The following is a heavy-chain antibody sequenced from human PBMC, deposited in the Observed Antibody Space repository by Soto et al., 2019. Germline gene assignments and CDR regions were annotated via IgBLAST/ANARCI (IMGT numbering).Heavy chain of an antibody. D-gene: IGHD3-22*01. V-gene: IGHV4-34*01. J-gene: IGHJ4*02. CDR1: GGSFSGYY. Sequence: SATLSLTCAVYGGSFSGYYWSWIRQPPGKGLEWIGEINHSGSTNYNPSLKSRVTISVDTSKNQFSLKLSSVTAADTAVYYCARGHYYYDSSGYYYWGQGTLVTVSS. CDR3: ARGHYYYDSSGYYY. CDR2: INHSGST.